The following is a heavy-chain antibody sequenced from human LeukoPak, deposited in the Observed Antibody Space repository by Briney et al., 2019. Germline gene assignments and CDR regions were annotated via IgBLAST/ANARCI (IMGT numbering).Heavy chain of an antibody. D-gene: IGHD3-22*01. J-gene: IGHJ3*02. CDR2: ISSSSSYI. CDR3: ARAQRRGITMIVVAPGGI. V-gene: IGHV3-21*01. CDR1: GFTFNSYS. Sequence: GGSLRLSCAASGFTFNSYSMNRVRQAPGKGLEWVSSISSSSSYIYYADSVKGRFTISRDNAKNSLYLQMNSLRAEDTAVYYCARAQRRGITMIVVAPGGIWGQGTMVTVSS.